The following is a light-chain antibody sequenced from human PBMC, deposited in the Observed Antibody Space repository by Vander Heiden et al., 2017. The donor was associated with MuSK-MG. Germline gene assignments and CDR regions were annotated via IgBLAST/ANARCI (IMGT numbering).Light chain of an antibody. CDR1: GSDVGAYNF. J-gene: IGLJ2*01. CDR2: DMT. Sequence: QSALSQPASVSGSPGQSITISCTGTGSDVGAYNFVSWYQHHPGKAPKLLIYDMTDRPSGVSSRFSATKSGSTASLTISGLQAEDEADYYCSSYTTSRTVVFGGGTKVTVL. V-gene: IGLV2-14*03. CDR3: SSYTTSRTVV.